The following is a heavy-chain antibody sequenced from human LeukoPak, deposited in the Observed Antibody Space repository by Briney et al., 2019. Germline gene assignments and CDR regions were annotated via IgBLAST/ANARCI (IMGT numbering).Heavy chain of an antibody. CDR3: ASSMVRGVMPYYYYYYGMDV. CDR1: GFTFSDYY. J-gene: IGHJ6*02. D-gene: IGHD3-10*01. Sequence: GGSLRLSCAASGFTFSDYYMSWIRQAPGKGLEWVSYISSSGSTIYYADSVKGRFTISRDNAKNSLYLQMNSLRAEDTAVYYCASSMVRGVMPYYYYYYGMDVWGQGTTVTVSS. V-gene: IGHV3-11*01. CDR2: ISSSGSTI.